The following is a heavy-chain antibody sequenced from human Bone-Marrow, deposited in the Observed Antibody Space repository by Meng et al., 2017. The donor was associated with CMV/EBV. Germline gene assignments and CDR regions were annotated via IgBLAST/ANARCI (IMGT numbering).Heavy chain of an antibody. J-gene: IGHJ6*02. CDR1: GGTFSSYA. CDR3: ARAQLRARPVVYYGMDV. V-gene: IGHV1-69*05. CDR2: IIPIFGTA. Sequence: SVKVSCKASGGTFSSYAISWVRQAPGQRLEWMGGIIPIFGTANYAQKFQGRVTITTDESTSTAYMELSSLRSEDTAVYYCARAQLRARPVVYYGMDVWGQGTTVTVSS. D-gene: IGHD6-6*01.